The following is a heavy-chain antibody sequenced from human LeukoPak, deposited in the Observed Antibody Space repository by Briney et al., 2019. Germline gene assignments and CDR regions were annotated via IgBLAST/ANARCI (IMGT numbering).Heavy chain of an antibody. CDR2: IYTSGST. J-gene: IGHJ4*02. V-gene: IGHV4-61*02. CDR3: AGGMVRGVMGDY. CDR1: GVSISTRNYY. Sequence: SETLSLTCTVSGVSISTRNYYWSWIRQPAGKGLEWIGRIYTSGSTNYNPSLKSRVTMSVDTSKNQFSLKLSSVTAADTAVYYCAGGMVRGVMGDYWGQGTLVTVSS. D-gene: IGHD3-10*01.